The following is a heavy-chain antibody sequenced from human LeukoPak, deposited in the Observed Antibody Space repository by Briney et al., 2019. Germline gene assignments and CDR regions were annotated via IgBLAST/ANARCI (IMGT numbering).Heavy chain of an antibody. V-gene: IGHV3-9*03. CDR1: GFTFDDYA. CDR3: AKGYCSSTSCYPFDY. J-gene: IGHJ4*02. CDR2: ISWNSGSI. D-gene: IGHD2-2*01. Sequence: GGSLRLSCAASGFTFDDYAMHWARQAPGKGLEWVSGISWNSGSIGYADSVKGRFTISRDNAKNSLYLQMNSLRAEDMALYYCAKGYCSSTSCYPFDYWGQGTLVTVSS.